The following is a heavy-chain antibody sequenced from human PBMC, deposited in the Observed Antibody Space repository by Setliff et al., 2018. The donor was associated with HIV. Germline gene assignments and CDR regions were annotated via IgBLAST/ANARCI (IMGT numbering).Heavy chain of an antibody. CDR3: ARGGRRGSWYLDY. Sequence: PSETLSLTCTVSGGFISTGGYSWSWIRQPPGKGLEWIGYIYHSGNTYYNPSLKSRVSISVDRSKNHFSLRLSSVTAADTAVYYCARGGRRGSWYLDYWGQGTLVTVSS. V-gene: IGHV4-30-2*01. J-gene: IGHJ4*02. D-gene: IGHD6-13*01. CDR2: IYHSGNT. CDR1: GGFISTGGYS.